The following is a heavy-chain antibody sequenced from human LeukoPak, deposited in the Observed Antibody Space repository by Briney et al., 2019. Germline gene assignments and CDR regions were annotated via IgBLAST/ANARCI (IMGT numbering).Heavy chain of an antibody. Sequence: SQTLSLTCTVSGGSISSGSYYWSWIRQPAGKGLEWIGRIYTSGSTNYNPSLKSRVTISVDTSKNQFSLKLSSVTAADTAVYYCARQNWIFDYWGQGTLATVSS. CDR2: IYTSGST. V-gene: IGHV4-61*02. CDR1: GGSISSGSYY. CDR3: ARQNWIFDY. D-gene: IGHD1-1*01. J-gene: IGHJ4*02.